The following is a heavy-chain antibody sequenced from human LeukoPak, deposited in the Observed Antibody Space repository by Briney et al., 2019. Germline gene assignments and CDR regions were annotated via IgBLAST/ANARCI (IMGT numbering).Heavy chain of an antibody. Sequence: PGRSLRLSCAASGFTFSSYAMHWVRQAPGKGLEWVAVISYDGSNKYYADSVKGQFTISRDNSKNTLYLQMNSLRAEDTAVYYCARAPGYCGGDCYDSYYFDYWGQGTLVTVSS. J-gene: IGHJ4*02. CDR1: GFTFSSYA. CDR3: ARAPGYCGGDCYDSYYFDY. CDR2: ISYDGSNK. V-gene: IGHV3-30-3*01. D-gene: IGHD2-21*02.